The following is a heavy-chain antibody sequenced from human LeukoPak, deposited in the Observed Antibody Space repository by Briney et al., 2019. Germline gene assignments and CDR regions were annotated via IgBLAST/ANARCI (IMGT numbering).Heavy chain of an antibody. D-gene: IGHD3-10*01. J-gene: IGHJ4*02. V-gene: IGHV3-11*01. CDR3: AKDYRTFGLLDS. CDR1: GFSFSDYY. Sequence: GGSLRLSCAASGFSFSDYYMGWLRQAPGKGLEWVSYISNGASTIYYVDSVKGRFTISRDNAKNSLYLQMNSLRAEDTGVYYCAKDYRTFGLLDSWGQGALVTVSS. CDR2: ISNGASTI.